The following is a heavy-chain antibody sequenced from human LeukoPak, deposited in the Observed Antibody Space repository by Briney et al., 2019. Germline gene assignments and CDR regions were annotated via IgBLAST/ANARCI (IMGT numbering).Heavy chain of an antibody. CDR3: ARDPYGDPETTDY. CDR2: IYSGGST. V-gene: IGHV3-53*01. Sequence: GGSLRLSCAASGFTVSSNYMSWVRQAPGKGLEWVSVIYSGGSTYYADSVKGRFTISRDNSKNTLYLQMNSLRAEDTAMYYCARDPYGDPETTDYWGQGTLVTVSS. CDR1: GFTVSSNY. D-gene: IGHD4-17*01. J-gene: IGHJ4*02.